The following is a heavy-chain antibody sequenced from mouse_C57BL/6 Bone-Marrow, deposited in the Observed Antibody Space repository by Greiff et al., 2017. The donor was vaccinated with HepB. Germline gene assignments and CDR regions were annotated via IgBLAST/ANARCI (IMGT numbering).Heavy chain of an antibody. J-gene: IGHJ4*01. CDR2: IWTGGGT. V-gene: IGHV2-9-1*01. CDR1: GFSLTSYA. CDR3: ARKSYYYGSSWGTYYAMDY. D-gene: IGHD1-1*01. Sequence: VQLQESGPGLVAPSQSLSITCTVSGFSLTSYAISWVRQPPGKGLEWLGVIWTGGGTNYNSALKSRLSISKDNSKSQVFLKMNSLHTDDTARYYCARKSYYYGSSWGTYYAMDYWGQGTSVTVSS.